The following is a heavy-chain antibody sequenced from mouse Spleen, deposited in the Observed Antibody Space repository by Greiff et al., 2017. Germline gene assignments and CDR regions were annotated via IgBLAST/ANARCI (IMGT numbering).Heavy chain of an antibody. J-gene: IGHJ4*01. CDR2: IYPSDSET. V-gene: IGHV1-61*01. Sequence: VQLQQPGAELVRPGSSVKLSCKASGYTFTSYWMDWVKQRPGQGLEWIGNIYPSDSETHYNQKFKDKATLTVDKSSSTAYMQLSSLTSEDSAVYYCARGYGSAAMDYWGQGTSVTVSS. CDR3: ARGYGSAAMDY. D-gene: IGHD1-1*01. CDR1: GYTFTSYW.